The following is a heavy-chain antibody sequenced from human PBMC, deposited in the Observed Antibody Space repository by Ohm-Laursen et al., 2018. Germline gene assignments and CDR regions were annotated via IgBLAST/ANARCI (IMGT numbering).Heavy chain of an antibody. D-gene: IGHD3-3*01. Sequence: ASVKVSCKASGSTFTGYHMHWVRQAPGQGLEWMGWMNPNSGNTGYAQKFQGRVTMARNTSISTAYMELSSLRSEDTAVYYCARGRYYDFWSGYYISTTYYYYYGMDVWGQGTTVTVSS. J-gene: IGHJ6*02. CDR2: MNPNSGNT. CDR3: ARGRYYDFWSGYYISTTYYYYYGMDV. CDR1: GSTFTGYH. V-gene: IGHV1-8*02.